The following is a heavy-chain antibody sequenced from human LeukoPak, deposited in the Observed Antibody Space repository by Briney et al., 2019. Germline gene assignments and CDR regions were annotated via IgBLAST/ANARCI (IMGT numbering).Heavy chain of an antibody. CDR1: GYSFTSYW. CDR3: ARLAAAKGVTFGGVIVAPYFDY. J-gene: IGHJ4*02. Sequence: GESLKISCKGSGYSFTSYWIGWVRQMPGKGLEWMGIIYPGDSDTRYSPSFQGQVTISADKSISTAYLQWSSLKASDTAMYYCARLAAAKGVTFGGVIVAPYFDYWGQGTLVTVSS. D-gene: IGHD3-16*02. CDR2: IYPGDSDT. V-gene: IGHV5-51*01.